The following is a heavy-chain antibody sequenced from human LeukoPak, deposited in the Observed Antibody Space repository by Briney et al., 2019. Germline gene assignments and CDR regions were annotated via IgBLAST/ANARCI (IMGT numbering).Heavy chain of an antibody. CDR3: AKVEHPLSYDFWSGPHDY. J-gene: IGHJ4*02. Sequence: GGSLRLSCAASEFIFSSYWMSWVRQAPGKGLEWVSGISGSGGSTYYADSVKGRFTIPRDNSKNTLYLQMNSLRAEDTAVYYCAKVEHPLSYDFWSGPHDYWGQGTLVTVSS. D-gene: IGHD3-3*01. CDR1: EFIFSSYW. V-gene: IGHV3-23*01. CDR2: ISGSGGST.